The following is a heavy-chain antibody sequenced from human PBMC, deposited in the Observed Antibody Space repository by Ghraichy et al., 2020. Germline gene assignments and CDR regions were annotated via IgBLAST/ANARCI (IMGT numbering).Heavy chain of an antibody. J-gene: IGHJ4*02. CDR1: GGSFSGYY. CDR2: INHSGST. V-gene: IGHV4-34*01. CDR3: ARGGNYYNY. Sequence: SQTLSLTCAVYGGSFSGYYWSWIRQPPGKGLEWIGEINHSGSTNYNPSLKSRVTISVDTSKNQFSLKLSSVTAADTAVYYCARGGNYYNYWGQGTLVTVSS.